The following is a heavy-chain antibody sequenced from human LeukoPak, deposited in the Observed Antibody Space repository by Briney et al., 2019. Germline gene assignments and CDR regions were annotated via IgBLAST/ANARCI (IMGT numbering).Heavy chain of an antibody. V-gene: IGHV3-33*08. D-gene: IGHD5-18*01. CDR3: ARDRGYTYGHPLDY. J-gene: IGHJ4*02. CDR2: IWHDGSNK. CDR1: GFTFSSYA. Sequence: GGSLRLSCAASGFTFSSYAMSWVRQAPGKGLEWVALIWHDGSNKYYGDSVKDRFTISRDNSKNTLYLQMDSLRGEDTAVYYCARDRGYTYGHPLDYWGQGTLVTVSS.